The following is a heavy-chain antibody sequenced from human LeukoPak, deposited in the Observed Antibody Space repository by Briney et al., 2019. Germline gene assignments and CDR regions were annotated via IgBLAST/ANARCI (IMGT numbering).Heavy chain of an antibody. D-gene: IGHD2-21*01. CDR1: GYSFTDYY. Sequence: ASVKVSCKTSGYSFTDYYMHWVRQAPGQGLEWMGRINPNSGGTSSAQKFQGRVTMTRDTSISTVYMEVSWLTSDDTAIYYCARADRLHGGPYLIGPWGQGTLVTVSS. V-gene: IGHV1-2*06. CDR2: INPNSGGT. CDR3: ARADRLHGGPYLIGP. J-gene: IGHJ5*02.